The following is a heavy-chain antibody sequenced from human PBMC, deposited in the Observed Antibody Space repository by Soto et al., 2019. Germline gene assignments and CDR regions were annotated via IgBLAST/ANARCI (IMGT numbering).Heavy chain of an antibody. CDR2: ITHGGST. CDR1: SGSFSGYY. CDR3: ARGRLFLTPSGLAITYFDY. Sequence: QVQLQQWGAGLLKPSETLSLTCAVYSGSFSGYYYSWIRQPPGKGLEWIGEITHGGSTTYSPSLESRVTMCLDTSKNQFSLKMTSVTAADTAVYYCARGRLFLTPSGLAITYFDYWGQGSLVSVSS. V-gene: IGHV4-34*01. J-gene: IGHJ4*02. D-gene: IGHD3-22*01.